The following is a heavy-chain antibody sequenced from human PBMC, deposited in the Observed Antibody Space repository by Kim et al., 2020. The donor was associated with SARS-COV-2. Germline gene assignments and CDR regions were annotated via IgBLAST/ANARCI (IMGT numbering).Heavy chain of an antibody. Sequence: YSGSTYYNPSLKSRVTISVDTSKNQFSLKLSSVTAADMAVYYCARGLDYWGQGTLVTVSS. CDR2: YSGST. J-gene: IGHJ4*02. V-gene: IGHV4-31*02. CDR3: ARGLDY.